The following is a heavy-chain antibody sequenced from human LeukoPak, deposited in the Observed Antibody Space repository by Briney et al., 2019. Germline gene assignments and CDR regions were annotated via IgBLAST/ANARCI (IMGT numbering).Heavy chain of an antibody. CDR1: GYSFTSYW. CDR2: IYPGDSDT. Sequence: GESLKISCRGSGYSFTSYWIAWVRQMPGKGLEWMGIIYPGDSDTRYSPSFQGQVTISADKSISTAYLQWSSLKASDTAMYYCARRWTVTTRPAWFDPWGQGTLVTVSS. V-gene: IGHV5-51*01. CDR3: ARRWTVTTRPAWFDP. D-gene: IGHD4-17*01. J-gene: IGHJ5*02.